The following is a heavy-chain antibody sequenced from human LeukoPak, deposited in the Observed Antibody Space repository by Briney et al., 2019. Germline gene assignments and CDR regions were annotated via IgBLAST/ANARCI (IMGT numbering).Heavy chain of an antibody. D-gene: IGHD3-10*01. V-gene: IGHV1-18*01. Sequence: ASVNVSCKASGYTFTSYGIRWVRQATGQGLEWMGWISAYNGNTNYAQKLQGRVTMTTDTSTSTAYMELRSLRSDDTAVYYCARSPYWPSTYYYGSGRLRNWGAFDIWGQGTMVTVSS. CDR2: ISAYNGNT. CDR3: ARSPYWPSTYYYGSGRLRNWGAFDI. J-gene: IGHJ3*02. CDR1: GYTFTSYG.